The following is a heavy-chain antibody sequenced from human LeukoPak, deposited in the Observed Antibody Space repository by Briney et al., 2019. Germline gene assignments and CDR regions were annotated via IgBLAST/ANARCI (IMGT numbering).Heavy chain of an antibody. V-gene: IGHV3-30*18. Sequence: GGSLRLSCAASGFTFSSYWMHWVRQAPGKGLEWVAVISYDGSNKYYADSVKGRFTISRDNSKNTLYLQMNSLRAEDTAVYYCANGYYDSSGYNEAYFDYWGQGTLVTVSS. CDR1: GFTFSSYW. CDR2: ISYDGSNK. D-gene: IGHD3-22*01. J-gene: IGHJ4*02. CDR3: ANGYYDSSGYNEAYFDY.